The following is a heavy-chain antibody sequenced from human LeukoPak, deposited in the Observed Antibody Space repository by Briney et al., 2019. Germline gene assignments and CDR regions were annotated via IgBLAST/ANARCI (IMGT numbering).Heavy chain of an antibody. V-gene: IGHV3-33*01. CDR1: GFTFSSYG. J-gene: IGHJ4*02. D-gene: IGHD5-18*01. CDR3: ARDSEGYSYGYGNY. CDR2: IWYDGSNK. Sequence: PGRSLRLSCAASGFTFSSYGMHWVRQAPGKGLEWVAVIWYDGSNKYYADSVKGQFTISRDNSKNTLYLQMNSLRAEDTAVYYCARDSEGYSYGYGNYWGQGTLVTVSS.